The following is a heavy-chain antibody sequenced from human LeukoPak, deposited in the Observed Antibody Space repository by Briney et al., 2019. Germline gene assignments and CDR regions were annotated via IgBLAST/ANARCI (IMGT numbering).Heavy chain of an antibody. D-gene: IGHD2-2*01. CDR2: INHSGST. V-gene: IGHV4-34*01. CDR3: ARGPYCSSTSCHHYYYYYGMDV. Sequence: PSETLSLTCAVYGGSFSGYYWSWIRQPPGKGLEWIGEINHSGSTNYNPPLKSRVTISVDTSKNQFSLKLSSVTAADTAVYYCARGPYCSSTSCHHYYYYYGMDVWGQGTTVTVSS. CDR1: GGSFSGYY. J-gene: IGHJ6*02.